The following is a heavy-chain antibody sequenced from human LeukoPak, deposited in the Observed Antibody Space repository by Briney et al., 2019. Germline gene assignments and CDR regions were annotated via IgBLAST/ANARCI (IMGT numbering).Heavy chain of an antibody. Sequence: PAGSLRLSCVASDFTFPNYAMTWVRLAPGKGLEWVSSIGGSGSNTNYADSVRGRFTVSRDNSKNTLYLQMNSLRAEDTAVYYCGRDPNGDYVGAFEFWGQGTLVSVSS. CDR2: IGGSGSNT. D-gene: IGHD4-17*01. CDR3: GRDPNGDYVGAFEF. CDR1: DFTFPNYA. V-gene: IGHV3-23*01. J-gene: IGHJ3*01.